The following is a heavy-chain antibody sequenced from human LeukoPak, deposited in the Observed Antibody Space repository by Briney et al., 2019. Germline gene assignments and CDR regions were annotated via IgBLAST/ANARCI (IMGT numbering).Heavy chain of an antibody. J-gene: IGHJ4*02. V-gene: IGHV3-33*08. D-gene: IGHD2-21*01. CDR1: GFTFSSYG. CDR3: ARDGGIGLDY. Sequence: GSLRLSCAASGFTFSSYGMHWVRQAPGKGLQWVAVIWYDESKKYYTDSVKGRFTISRDVSKNTLYLQMNSLRAEDSAMYYCARDGGIGLDYWGQGTLVTVSS. CDR2: IWYDESKK.